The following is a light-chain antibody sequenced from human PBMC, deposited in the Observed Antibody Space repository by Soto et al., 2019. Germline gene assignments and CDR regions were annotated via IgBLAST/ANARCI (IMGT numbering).Light chain of an antibody. CDR2: DDR. CDR1: KIRTKS. V-gene: IGLV3-21*02. Sequence: SYELTQPPSVSVAPGQTARLTCGGIKIRTKSVHWNQLKPGQAPVLVLYDDRDRPSGIPERFSGSNSGNTATLTISRDEAGDEADYYCQVWDSSSDQVVFGGGTKLTVL. J-gene: IGLJ2*01. CDR3: QVWDSSSDQVV.